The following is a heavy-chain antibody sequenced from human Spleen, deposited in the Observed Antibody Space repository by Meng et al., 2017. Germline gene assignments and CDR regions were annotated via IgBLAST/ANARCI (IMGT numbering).Heavy chain of an antibody. Sequence: SETLSLTCTVSGGSISSSTYYWGWIRQPPGKGLEWIGIIYYSGSTYYNPSLKSRVTISVDTSKNQFSLKLSSVTAADTAVYYCARKEAGYCSGGSCYQYNWFDPWGQGTRVTVSS. D-gene: IGHD2-15*01. J-gene: IGHJ5*01. CDR1: GGSISSSTYY. CDR3: ARKEAGYCSGGSCYQYNWFDP. V-gene: IGHV4-39*07. CDR2: IYYSGST.